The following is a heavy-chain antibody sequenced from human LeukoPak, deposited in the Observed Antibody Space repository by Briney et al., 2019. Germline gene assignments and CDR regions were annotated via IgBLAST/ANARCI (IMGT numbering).Heavy chain of an antibody. CDR1: GFTFSSYA. D-gene: IGHD3-10*01. V-gene: IGHV3-30*04. CDR3: ARDYYGSGSYYSGHFDY. Sequence: PPGRSLRLSCAASGFTFSSYAMHWVRQAPGKGLEWVAVISYDGSNKYYADSVKGRFTISRDNSKNTLYLQMNSLRAEDTAVYYCARDYYGSGSYYSGHFDYWGQGTLVTVSS. J-gene: IGHJ4*02. CDR2: ISYDGSNK.